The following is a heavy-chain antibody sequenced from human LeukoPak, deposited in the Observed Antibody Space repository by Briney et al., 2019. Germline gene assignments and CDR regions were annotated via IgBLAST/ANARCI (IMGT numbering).Heavy chain of an antibody. CDR1: VGSISSSSYY. D-gene: IGHD3-9*01. Sequence: PSETLSLTCTVSVGSISSSSYYWGWIRQPPGKGLEWYGSIYYSGSTYYNPSLKSRVTISVDTSKNQFSLKLSSVTAADTAVYYCARQEGPHLLRYFNWFFDYWGQGTLVTVSS. CDR3: ARQEGPHLLRYFNWFFDY. V-gene: IGHV4-39*01. J-gene: IGHJ4*02. CDR2: IYYSGST.